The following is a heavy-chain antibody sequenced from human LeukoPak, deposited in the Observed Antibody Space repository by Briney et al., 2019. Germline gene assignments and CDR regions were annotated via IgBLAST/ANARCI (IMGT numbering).Heavy chain of an antibody. V-gene: IGHV4-31*03. J-gene: IGHJ3*02. CDR1: GGSISSGGYY. D-gene: IGHD3-10*01. Sequence: PSQTLSLTCTVSGGSISSGGYYWSWIRQHPGKGLEWIGYIYYSGSTYYNPSLKSRVTIPVDTSKNQFSLKLSSVTAADTAVYYCRFRGYGSGMRNAFDIWGQGTMVTVSS. CDR2: IYYSGST. CDR3: RFRGYGSGMRNAFDI.